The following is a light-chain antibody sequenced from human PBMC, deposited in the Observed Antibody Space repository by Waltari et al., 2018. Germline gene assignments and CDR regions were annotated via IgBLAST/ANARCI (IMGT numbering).Light chain of an antibody. CDR3: SSYTGSTTYV. CDR1: NSDVGSYNY. V-gene: IGLV2-14*03. CDR2: DVT. J-gene: IGLJ1*01. Sequence: QSALTQPASVSGSPGQSITISCTGTNSDVGSYNYVSWYQQFPGKAPQLWIYDVTNRPSGGLVGLSGSKSCTTASLTISGLPAEDEADYFCSSYTGSTTYVFGTGTKVTVL.